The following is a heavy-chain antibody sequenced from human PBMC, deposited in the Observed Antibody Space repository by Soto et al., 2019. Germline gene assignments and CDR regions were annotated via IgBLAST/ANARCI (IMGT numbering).Heavy chain of an antibody. CDR2: IITITGFI. CDR1: GSTFSSYS. V-gene: IGHV3-21*01. D-gene: IGHD3-3*01. J-gene: IGHJ4*02. Sequence: GGSLRLSCVASGSTFSSYSMNWVRQAPGKGLEWVSIITITGFIDYADSVKGRFTISRDNAKSSLYLQMNSLRAEDTAVYYCARDLDRDFWSGSFDYWGQGTLVTVSS. CDR3: ARDLDRDFWSGSFDY.